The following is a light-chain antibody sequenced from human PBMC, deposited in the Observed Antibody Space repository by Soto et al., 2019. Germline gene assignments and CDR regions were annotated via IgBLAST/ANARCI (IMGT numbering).Light chain of an antibody. CDR3: QQYDNLLLT. J-gene: IGKJ4*01. Sequence: DIQMTQSPSSLSASVGDRVTITCQASQDISNYLNWYQQKPGKAPKLLIYDASNLETGVPSRFSGSGSGTDFTFPFCSLQPEDISTYYCQQYDNLLLTFGGGTKVEIK. CDR1: QDISNY. V-gene: IGKV1-33*01. CDR2: DAS.